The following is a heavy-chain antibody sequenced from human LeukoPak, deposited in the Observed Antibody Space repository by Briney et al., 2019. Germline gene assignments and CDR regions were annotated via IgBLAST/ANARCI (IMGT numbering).Heavy chain of an antibody. V-gene: IGHV1-69*05. CDR3: ATIYCSGGSCYSDVYYMDV. J-gene: IGHJ6*03. D-gene: IGHD2-15*01. Sequence: SVKVSCKASGGTFSSYAISWVRQAPGQGLEWMGGIIPIFGTANYAQKFQGRVTMTRDTSISTAYMELSRLRSDDTAVYYCATIYCSGGSCYSDVYYMDVWGKGTTVTVSS. CDR2: IIPIFGTA. CDR1: GGTFSSYA.